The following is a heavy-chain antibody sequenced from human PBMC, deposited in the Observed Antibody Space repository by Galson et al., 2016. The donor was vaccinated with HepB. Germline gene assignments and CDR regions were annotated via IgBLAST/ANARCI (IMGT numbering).Heavy chain of an antibody. D-gene: IGHD5-12*01. CDR2: XXYDXXXK. CDR1: GFTFSXXX. J-gene: IGHJ4*02. CDR3: AREGGYDYYFDS. Sequence: SLRLSCAASGFTFSXXXMHXXXQAXXXGLXXVAXXXYDXXXKXXXDSXXGRFTISRDNSKNXLXLQMNSLRAEDTXXXYCAREGGYDYYFDSWVQGTLXTV. V-gene: IGHV3-33*01.